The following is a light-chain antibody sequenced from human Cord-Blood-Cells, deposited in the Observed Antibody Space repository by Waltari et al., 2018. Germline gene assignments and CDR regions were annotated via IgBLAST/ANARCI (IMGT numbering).Light chain of an antibody. J-gene: IGKJ4*01. CDR2: AAS. Sequence: DIQMTQSPSPLSASVGDRVTITCLANQSISSYLNWYQQKPGKAPKLLIYAASSLQSGVPSRFSGSGSGTDFTLTISSLQPEDFATYYCQQSYSTPLTFGGGTKVEIK. V-gene: IGKV1-39*01. CDR1: QSISSY. CDR3: QQSYSTPLT.